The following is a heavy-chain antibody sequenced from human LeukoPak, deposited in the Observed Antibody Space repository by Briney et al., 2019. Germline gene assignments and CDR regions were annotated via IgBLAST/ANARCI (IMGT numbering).Heavy chain of an antibody. CDR1: GGSISSANYY. V-gene: IGHV4-61*02. D-gene: IGHD6-13*01. J-gene: IGHJ5*02. Sequence: SETLSLTCTVSGGSISSANYYWNWIRQPAGKGLEWIGRVYTSGSTDYNASLKSRVTISLDTSRNQFSLKLSSVTAADTAVYYCGRGGQQLANWFDPWGQGTLVTVSS. CDR2: VYTSGST. CDR3: GRGGQQLANWFDP.